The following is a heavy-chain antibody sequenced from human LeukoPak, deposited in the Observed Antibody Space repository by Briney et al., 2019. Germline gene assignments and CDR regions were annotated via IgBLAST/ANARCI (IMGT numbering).Heavy chain of an antibody. D-gene: IGHD1-26*01. CDR1: GYTFTGYY. Sequence: GASVKVSFTASGYTFTGYYMHWVRQAPGQGLEWMGRINPNSGGTNYAQKFQGRVTMTRDTSISTAYMELSRLRSDDTAVYYCARDRIVGNNWFDPWGQGTLVTVSS. J-gene: IGHJ5*02. V-gene: IGHV1-2*06. CDR2: INPNSGGT. CDR3: ARDRIVGNNWFDP.